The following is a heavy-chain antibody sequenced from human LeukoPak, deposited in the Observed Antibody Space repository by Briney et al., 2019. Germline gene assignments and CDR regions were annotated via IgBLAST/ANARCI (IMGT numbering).Heavy chain of an antibody. D-gene: IGHD3-22*01. CDR1: GFTFSSYG. CDR2: IRYDGSNK. V-gene: IGHV3-30*02. J-gene: IGHJ4*02. Sequence: PGGSLRLSCAGSGFTFSSYGMHWVRQAPGKGLEWVAFIRYDGSNKYYADSVKGRFTISRDNSKNTLYLQMNSLRAEDTAVYYCAKSTSNYYYDSSGYYSGYFDYWGQGTLVTVSS. CDR3: AKSTSNYYYDSSGYYSGYFDY.